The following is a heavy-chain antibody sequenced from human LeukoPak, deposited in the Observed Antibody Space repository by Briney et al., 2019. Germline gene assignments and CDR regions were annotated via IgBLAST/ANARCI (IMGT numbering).Heavy chain of an antibody. CDR3: ARRGSWTYYYAMDV. V-gene: IGHV4-34*01. J-gene: IGHJ6*02. CDR1: GGSFNDYY. Sequence: SETLSLTCDVSGGSFNDYYWSWIRQAPGKGLEWIGEIRHSGSTNYNPSLKGWVTVSVDTSKNQFSLRLTSVTAADTAVYYCARRGSWTYYYAMDVWGQGTTVTVSS. D-gene: IGHD6-13*01. CDR2: IRHSGST.